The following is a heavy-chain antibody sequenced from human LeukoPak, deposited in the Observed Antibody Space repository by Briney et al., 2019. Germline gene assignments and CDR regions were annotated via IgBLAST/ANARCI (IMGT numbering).Heavy chain of an antibody. J-gene: IGHJ4*02. CDR2: INHSGST. D-gene: IGHD3-10*01. CDR3: ARGSTTYYYASGSYKIFDY. V-gene: IGHV4-34*01. Sequence: SETLSLTCAVYGGSFSGYYWSWIRQPPGKGLEWIGEINHSGSTNYNPSLKSRVTISVDTSKNQFSLKLSSVTAADTAVYYCARGSTTYYYASGSYKIFDYWGQGTLVTVSS. CDR1: GGSFSGYY.